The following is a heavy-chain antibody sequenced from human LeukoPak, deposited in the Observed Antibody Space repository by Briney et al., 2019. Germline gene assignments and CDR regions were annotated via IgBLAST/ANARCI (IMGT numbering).Heavy chain of an antibody. CDR1: GLTVSADS. J-gene: IGHJ2*01. CDR3: ARLRSGYPRLRYFDL. D-gene: IGHD6-13*01. Sequence: GGSLRLSCAGSGLTVSADSMSWVRQAPGKGLEWVSIIQGGGGKYYAESVQGRFSVSRDNSKNILFLQMNSLRTKDTAVYYCARLRSGYPRLRYFDLWGRGTLVTVSS. CDR2: IQGGGGK. V-gene: IGHV3-66*02.